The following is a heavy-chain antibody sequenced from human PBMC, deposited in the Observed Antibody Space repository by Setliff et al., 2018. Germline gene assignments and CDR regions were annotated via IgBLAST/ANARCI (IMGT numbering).Heavy chain of an antibody. V-gene: IGHV4-30-4*02. D-gene: IGHD3-9*01. CDR1: GGSISSGDYY. Sequence: SETLSLTCTVSGGSISSGDYYWSWIRQPPGKGLEWIGYIYYSGSTYYNPSLKSRVTISVDTSKNQFSLKLSSVTAADTAVYYCARTNHDILTGGYYYYGMDVWGQGTTVTVSS. CDR3: ARTNHDILTGGYYYYGMDV. CDR2: IYYSGST. J-gene: IGHJ6*02.